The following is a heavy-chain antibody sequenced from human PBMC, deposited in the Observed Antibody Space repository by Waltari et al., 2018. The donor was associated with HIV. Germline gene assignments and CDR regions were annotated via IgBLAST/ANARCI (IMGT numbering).Heavy chain of an antibody. V-gene: IGHV4-38-2*01. CDR2: IYHSGST. D-gene: IGHD3-22*01. Sequence: QAQLQESAPGLVKPSETLSPTCAVSGYSLSRGYNRGWTRQPPGTGPEWIGSIYHSGSTYYNPSLKSRVTISVDTSKNQFSLKLSSVTAADTAVYYCARAHGGSFYYDSSSDDAFDIWGQGTMVTVSS. CDR1: GYSLSRGYN. J-gene: IGHJ3*02. CDR3: ARAHGGSFYYDSSSDDAFDI.